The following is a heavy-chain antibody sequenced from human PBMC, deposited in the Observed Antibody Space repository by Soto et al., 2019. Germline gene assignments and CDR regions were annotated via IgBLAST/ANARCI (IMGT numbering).Heavy chain of an antibody. J-gene: IGHJ4*02. CDR2: TRNKADSYTT. Sequence: GGSLRLSCATSGFTFSDHYMAWVRQAPGKGLEWVGRTRNKADSYTTEYAASVKGRFTISRDDSKNTLYLQMNSLETEDTAVYYCARGPYGSGRPSFDYWGQGTLVTVSS. V-gene: IGHV3-72*01. CDR1: GFTFSDHY. CDR3: ARGPYGSGRPSFDY. D-gene: IGHD6-19*01.